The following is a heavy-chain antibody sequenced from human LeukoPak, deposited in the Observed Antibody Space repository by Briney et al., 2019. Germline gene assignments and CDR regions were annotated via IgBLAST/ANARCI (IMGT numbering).Heavy chain of an antibody. V-gene: IGHV3-21*01. CDR3: VRDPSSGDAFDI. D-gene: IGHD6-25*01. CDR1: GFTFSSYS. CDR2: ISSSSSYI. J-gene: IGHJ3*02. Sequence: PGGSLRLSCAASGFTFSSYSMNWVRQAPWKGLEWVSSISSSSSYIYYADSVKGRFTISRDNAKNSLYLQMNSLRAEDTAVYYCVRDPSSGDAFDIWGQGTMVTVSS.